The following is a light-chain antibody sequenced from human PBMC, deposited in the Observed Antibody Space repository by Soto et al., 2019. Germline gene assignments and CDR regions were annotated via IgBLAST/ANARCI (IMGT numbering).Light chain of an antibody. CDR3: CSYAGNYILV. CDR2: DAS. CDR1: SSDVGGYNY. Sequence: QSALTQPPSVSGSPGQSVTISCTGTSSDVGGYNYVSWYQQHPGKAPKLMIYDASKRPSGVPDRFSGSKSGNTASLTISGLQAEDEADYYCCSYAGNYILVFGGGTKLTVL. V-gene: IGLV2-11*01. J-gene: IGLJ2*01.